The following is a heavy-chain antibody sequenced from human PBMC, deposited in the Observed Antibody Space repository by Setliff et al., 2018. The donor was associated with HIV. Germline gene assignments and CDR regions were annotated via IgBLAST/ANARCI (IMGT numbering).Heavy chain of an antibody. CDR3: ARHHNTMVRGVAYFQH. CDR1: GGSISSYY. Sequence: SETLSLTCTVSGGSISSYYWSWIRQSPGKGLEWIGYIYYSGNTNYNPSLKSRVTISVDTSKKRFSLKLSSVIAADTAVYYCARHHNTMVRGVAYFQHWGQGTLVTVSS. V-gene: IGHV4-59*08. J-gene: IGHJ1*01. D-gene: IGHD3-10*01. CDR2: IYYSGNT.